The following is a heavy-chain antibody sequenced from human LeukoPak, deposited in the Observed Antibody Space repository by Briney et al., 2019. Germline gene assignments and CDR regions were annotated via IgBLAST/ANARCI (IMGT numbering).Heavy chain of an antibody. CDR2: ISGSGGST. D-gene: IGHD3-3*01. Sequence: PGGSLRLSCAASGFTFSSYAMSWVRQAPGKGLEWVSAISGSGGSTYYADSVKGRFTISRDNSKNTLYLQMNSLRAEDTAVYYCAKGSQDHYDFFSYGAFDIWGQGTMVTVSS. CDR3: AKGSQDHYDFFSYGAFDI. J-gene: IGHJ3*02. V-gene: IGHV3-23*01. CDR1: GFTFSSYA.